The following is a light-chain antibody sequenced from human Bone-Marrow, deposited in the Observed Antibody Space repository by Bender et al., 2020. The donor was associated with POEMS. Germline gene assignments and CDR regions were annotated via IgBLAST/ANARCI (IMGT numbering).Light chain of an antibody. CDR1: SSNIGAGYD. V-gene: IGLV1-40*01. CDR2: ENT. CDR3: CSYAGSNTLV. J-gene: IGLJ1*01. Sequence: QSVLTQPPSVSGAPGQRVTISCTGSSSNIGAGYDVHWYQQLPGAAPRLLILENTHRASGTSDRFSGSKSGNTASLTISGLQAEDEADYYCCSYAGSNTLVFGTGTKVTVL.